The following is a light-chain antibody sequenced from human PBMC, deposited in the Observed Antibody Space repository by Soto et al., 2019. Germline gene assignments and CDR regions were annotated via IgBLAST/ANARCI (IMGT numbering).Light chain of an antibody. CDR2: DAS. CDR3: QQYNSYSTWT. V-gene: IGKV1-5*01. CDR1: QGISTY. Sequence: DIQMTQSPSSLSASVGDRVTITCRASQGISTYLNWYQQKPGKAPKLLIYDASSLESGVPSRFSGSGSGTEITLTISSLQPDDFATYYCQQYNSYSTWTFGQGTKVDIK. J-gene: IGKJ1*01.